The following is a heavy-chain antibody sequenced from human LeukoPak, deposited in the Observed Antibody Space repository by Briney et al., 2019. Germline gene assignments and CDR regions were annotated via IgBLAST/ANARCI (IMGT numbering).Heavy chain of an antibody. J-gene: IGHJ5*02. CDR3: AGSSHQRNWFDP. CDR2: VHSSGGVI. CDR1: GYTFTSDY. V-gene: IGHV1-46*01. Sequence: ASVKVSCKASGYTFTSDYMNWVRQAPGQGLEWMGIVHSSGGVIRYAQEFQDRVTVTRDTSMSTIYLELSSLRSEDTAVYYCAGSSHQRNWFDPWGQGTLVIVSS. D-gene: IGHD1-26*01.